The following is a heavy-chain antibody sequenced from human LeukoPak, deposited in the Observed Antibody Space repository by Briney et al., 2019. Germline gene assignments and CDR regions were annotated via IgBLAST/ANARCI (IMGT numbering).Heavy chain of an antibody. V-gene: IGHV1-18*01. CDR2: ISAYNGNT. CDR1: GYTFTSYG. J-gene: IGHJ4*02. D-gene: IGHD3-16*02. CDR3: ASGEDYDYVWGSYRLYYFDY. Sequence: ASVKVSCKASGYTFTSYGISWVRQAPGQGLEWMGWISAYNGNTNYAQKLQGRVTMTTDTSTSTAYMELRSLRSDDTAVYHCASGEDYDYVWGSYRLYYFDYWGQGTLVTVSS.